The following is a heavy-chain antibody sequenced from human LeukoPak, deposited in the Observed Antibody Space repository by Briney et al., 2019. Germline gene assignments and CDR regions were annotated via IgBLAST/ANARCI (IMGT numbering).Heavy chain of an antibody. CDR1: GFTFSNHW. V-gene: IGHV3-74*01. J-gene: IGHJ4*02. Sequence: QPGGSLRLSCAASGFTFSNHWMHWVRQAPGKGLVWVSRIKSDGTYSDYADSVKGRFTVSRDNARNTLYLQMDSLRVEDTALYYCARDRPSGGRAFDCWSQGTLVAVSS. CDR2: IKSDGTYS. D-gene: IGHD1-26*01. CDR3: ARDRPSGGRAFDC.